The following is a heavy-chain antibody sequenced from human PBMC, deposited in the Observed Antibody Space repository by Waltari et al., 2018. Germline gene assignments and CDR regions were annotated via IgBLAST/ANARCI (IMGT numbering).Heavy chain of an antibody. CDR2: IYTSGST. CDR3: AREGDMYYDFWSLLQYYYGMDV. V-gene: IGHV4-4*07. Sequence: QVQLQESGPGLVKPLETLSLTCTVSGGSISSYYWSWIRQPAGKGLEWIGRIYTSGSTNYNPSLKSRVTMSVDTSKNQFSLKLSSVTAADTAVYYCAREGDMYYDFWSLLQYYYGMDVWGQGTTVTVSS. CDR1: GGSISSYY. J-gene: IGHJ6*02. D-gene: IGHD3-3*01.